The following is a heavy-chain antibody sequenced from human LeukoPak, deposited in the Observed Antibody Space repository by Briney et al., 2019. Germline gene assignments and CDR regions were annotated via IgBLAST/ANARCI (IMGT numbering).Heavy chain of an antibody. D-gene: IGHD2-2*01. Sequence: GASVKVSCKASGYTFTNYGITWIREAPGQGPEWLGWISGYNVNAHYAHNVQGRVTLTTDTSTNTAYMELRGLTSDDTAMYYCARVGRGCSSIRCYWEDWFDPGGQGTLVIVSS. J-gene: IGHJ5*02. CDR3: ARVGRGCSSIRCYWEDWFDP. V-gene: IGHV1-18*01. CDR2: ISGYNVNA. CDR1: GYTFTNYG.